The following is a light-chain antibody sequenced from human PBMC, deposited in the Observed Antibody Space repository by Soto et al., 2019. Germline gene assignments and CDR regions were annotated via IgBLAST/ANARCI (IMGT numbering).Light chain of an antibody. Sequence: QTVVTQEPSFSVSPGRTVTLTCGLSSGSVSTSYYPSWYQQTPGHAPRTLIYSTNTRSSGVPDRFSGYILGNKAALTITGAQADDESDYYCVLYMGSGIWVFGGGTTLTVL. V-gene: IGLV8-61*01. J-gene: IGLJ3*02. CDR2: STN. CDR1: SGSVSTSYY. CDR3: VLYMGSGIWV.